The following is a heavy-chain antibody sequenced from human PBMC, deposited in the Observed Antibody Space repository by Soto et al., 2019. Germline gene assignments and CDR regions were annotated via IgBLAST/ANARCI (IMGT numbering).Heavy chain of an antibody. D-gene: IGHD3-10*01. V-gene: IGHV1-2*02. CDR1: GYTFTGFY. CDR3: ARADDYYYGSGSL. J-gene: IGHJ4*02. CDR2: INSDDGGT. Sequence: EASVKVSCKASGYTFTGFYMHWVRQAPGQGLEWMGWINSDDGGTNYALKFQGRVTMTRDTSISSAYMELSSLRSDDTAVYYCARADDYYYGSGSLWGQGTPVTVS.